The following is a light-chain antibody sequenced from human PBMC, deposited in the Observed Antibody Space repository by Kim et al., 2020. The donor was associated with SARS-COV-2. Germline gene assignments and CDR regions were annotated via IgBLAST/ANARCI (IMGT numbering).Light chain of an antibody. J-gene: IGLJ1*01. Sequence: QSVVTQPASVSGSPGQSITISCTGTSSDVGGYNYVSWYQQYPGKAPKLMIYEVFKRPSGVSNRFSGSKSGNTASLTISGLQAEDEAEYYCASYRSSGYVFGTGTKVTVL. CDR3: ASYRSSGYV. CDR2: EVF. V-gene: IGLV2-14*01. CDR1: SSDVGGYNY.